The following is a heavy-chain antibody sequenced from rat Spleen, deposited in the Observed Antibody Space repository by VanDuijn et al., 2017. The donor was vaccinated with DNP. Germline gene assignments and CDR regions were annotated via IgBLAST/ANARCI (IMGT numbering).Heavy chain of an antibody. J-gene: IGHJ2*01. CDR2: ISYSGDT. D-gene: IGHD1-5*01. V-gene: IGHV3-1*01. CDR1: DSSITSYY. CDR3: ARWNIGTTTLDY. Sequence: EVQLQESGPGLVKPSQSLSLTCSVTDSSITSYYWGWIRKFPGNKMEWIGHISYSGDTTYNPSLKSRISITRNTSKNQFFLQLTSVTTEDTATYYCARWNIGTTTLDYWGQGVRSQSPQ.